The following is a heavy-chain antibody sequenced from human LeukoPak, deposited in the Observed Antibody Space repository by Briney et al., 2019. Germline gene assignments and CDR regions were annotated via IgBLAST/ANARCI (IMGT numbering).Heavy chain of an antibody. J-gene: IGHJ4*02. V-gene: IGHV3-74*01. CDR1: GFTFSRYW. D-gene: IGHD5-12*01. CDR3: ARDPRSGNDYHVVGDY. CDR2: INSDGSST. Sequence: PGGSLRLSCAASGFTFSRYWMHWVRQAPGKGLVWVSRINSDGSSTSYADSVKGRFTISRDNAKNTLYLQMNSLRAEDTAVFYCARDPRSGNDYHVVGDYWGQGTLVTVSS.